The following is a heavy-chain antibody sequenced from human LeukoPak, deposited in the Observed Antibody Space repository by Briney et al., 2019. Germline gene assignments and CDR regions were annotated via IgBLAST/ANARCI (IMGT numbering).Heavy chain of an antibody. CDR2: IYSDNT. CDR3: ARDRVRGVIIDNFDY. J-gene: IGHJ4*02. D-gene: IGHD3-10*02. Sequence: GGSLRLSCTVSGFTVSSNSMSWVRQAPGKGLEWVSFIYSDNTHYSDSVKGRFTISRDNSKNTLYLQMNSLRAEDTAVYYCARDRVRGVIIDNFDYWGQGTLVTVSS. V-gene: IGHV3-53*01. CDR1: GFTVSSNS.